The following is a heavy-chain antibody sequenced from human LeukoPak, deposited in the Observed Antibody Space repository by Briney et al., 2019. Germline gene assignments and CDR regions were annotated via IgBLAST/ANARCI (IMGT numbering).Heavy chain of an antibody. CDR3: ARDEAAADPAFDI. V-gene: IGHV1-18*01. J-gene: IGHJ3*02. CDR2: ISAYNGNT. D-gene: IGHD6-13*01. CDR1: GYTFVSHG. Sequence: ASVKVSCKAAGYTFVSHGISWVRLAPGQGLEWMGWISAYNGNTNYAQKLQGRVTMTTDTSTSTAYMELRSLRSDDTAVYYCARDEAAADPAFDIWGQGTMVTVSS.